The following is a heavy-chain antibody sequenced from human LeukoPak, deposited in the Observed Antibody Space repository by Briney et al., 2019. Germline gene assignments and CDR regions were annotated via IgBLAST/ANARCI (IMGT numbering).Heavy chain of an antibody. CDR1: EFSVGSNY. V-gene: IGHV3-66*01. CDR2: IYSGGST. J-gene: IGHJ5*02. Sequence: GGSLRLSCAASEFSVGSNYMTWVRQAPGKGLEWVSLIYSGGSTYYADSVKGRFTISRDNSKNTLYLQMNSLRAEDTAVYYCARDPSGSFFNWFDPWGQGTLVTVSS. D-gene: IGHD1-26*01. CDR3: ARDPSGSFFNWFDP.